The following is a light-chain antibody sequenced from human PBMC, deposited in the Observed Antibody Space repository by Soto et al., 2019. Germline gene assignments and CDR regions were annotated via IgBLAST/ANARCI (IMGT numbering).Light chain of an antibody. CDR3: QQRSNWLFT. V-gene: IGKV3-11*01. Sequence: EIVLTQSPATLSLSPGERATLSCRASQSVSSYLAWYQPKPGQAPRLLIYDASNRATGLPARFSGSGSGTDFTLTISSLEPEDCAVYYCQQRSNWLFTFGPGTKVDIK. CDR1: QSVSSY. J-gene: IGKJ3*01. CDR2: DAS.